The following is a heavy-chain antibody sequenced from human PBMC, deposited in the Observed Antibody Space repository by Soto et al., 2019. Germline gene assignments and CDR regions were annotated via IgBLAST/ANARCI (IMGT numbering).Heavy chain of an antibody. D-gene: IGHD1-26*01. CDR3: AKAGTLIP. CDR2: ISYDGSNK. Sequence: QVQLVESGGGVVQPGRSLRLSYAASGFTFSSYGMHWVRQAPGKGLEWVAVISYDGSNKYYADSVKGRFTISRDNSKNTLYLQMNSLRAEDTAVYYCAKAGTLIPWGQGTLVTVSS. CDR1: GFTFSSYG. V-gene: IGHV3-30*18. J-gene: IGHJ5*02.